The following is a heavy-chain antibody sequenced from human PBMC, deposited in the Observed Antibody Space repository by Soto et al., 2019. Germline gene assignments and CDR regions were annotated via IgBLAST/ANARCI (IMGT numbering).Heavy chain of an antibody. CDR3: ARYSYSSNPLRFAP. CDR1: GGSITGYY. D-gene: IGHD4-4*01. J-gene: IGHJ5*02. V-gene: IGHV4-59*08. CDR2: IHYSGST. Sequence: QVQLQESGPGLVQPSETLSLTCTVSGGSITGYYWSWIRQPPGKGPEWIGNIHYSGSTNYNPSLKSRVTISVDTSKNQFSLRLSSVPAAETAVYYCARYSYSSNPLRFAPGGQGTLVTVSS.